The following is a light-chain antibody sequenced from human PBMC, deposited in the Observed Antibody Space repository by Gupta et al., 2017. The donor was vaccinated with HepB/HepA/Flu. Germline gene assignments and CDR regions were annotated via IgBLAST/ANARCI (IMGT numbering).Light chain of an antibody. CDR3: AAWDDSLSGLE. Sequence: QSVLTQPPSASGNPGQRVTISCSGTSSNIGTNTVNWYQQLPGTAPKLLSSSDNQRPSGVPDRFSGSKSGTSAPLAISGLQSEDEADYCCAAWDDSLSGLEFGGGTKLTVL. CDR2: SDN. CDR1: SSNIGTNT. J-gene: IGLJ2*01. V-gene: IGLV1-44*01.